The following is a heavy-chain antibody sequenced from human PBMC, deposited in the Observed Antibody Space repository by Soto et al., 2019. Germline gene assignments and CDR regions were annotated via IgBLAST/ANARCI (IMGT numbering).Heavy chain of an antibody. J-gene: IGHJ6*02. V-gene: IGHV4-30-4*01. CDR1: GGSISSGDYY. CDR2: IYYSGNT. D-gene: IGHD3-10*01. CDR3: ARDRYYGSGTYYNFYYGMDV. Sequence: QVQLQESGPGLVKPSQTLSLTCSVSGGSISSGDYYWNWIRQPPGKGLEWIGYIYYSGNTYYNPSLRSGVTQSLDRSETQFSLKLSFVTAADTAVYYCARDRYYGSGTYYNFYYGMDVWGQGTTVTVSS.